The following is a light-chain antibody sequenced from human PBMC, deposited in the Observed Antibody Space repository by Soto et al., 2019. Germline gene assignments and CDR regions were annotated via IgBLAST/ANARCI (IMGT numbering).Light chain of an antibody. V-gene: IGKV1-9*01. Sequence: DIQLTQSPSFLSASVGDRVTITCRASQGISSYLAWYQQKPGKAPKLLIYAASTLQSGVPSRFSGSRSGTEFTLTVSSLQPEDFATYYCQQLKTFGQGTKLEIK. J-gene: IGKJ2*01. CDR2: AAS. CDR3: QQLKT. CDR1: QGISSY.